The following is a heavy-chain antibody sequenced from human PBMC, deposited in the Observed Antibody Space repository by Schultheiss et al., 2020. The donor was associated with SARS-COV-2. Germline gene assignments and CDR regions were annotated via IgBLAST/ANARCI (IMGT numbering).Heavy chain of an antibody. V-gene: IGHV3-30-3*01. CDR3: ARGAGSAWFAY. J-gene: IGHJ4*02. CDR1: GSTFSSYA. D-gene: IGHD6-25*01. CDR2: ISHDGSII. Sequence: GGSLRLSCAGSGSTFSSYAVHWVRQAPGKGLEWVAVISHDGSIIFYADSVQGRFTISRDHSKNTVFLQMNSLRGDDTAVYYCARGAGSAWFAYWGRGTLVTVSS.